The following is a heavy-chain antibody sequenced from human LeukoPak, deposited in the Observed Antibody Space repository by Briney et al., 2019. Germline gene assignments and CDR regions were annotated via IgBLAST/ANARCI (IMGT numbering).Heavy chain of an antibody. V-gene: IGHV3-7*04. D-gene: IGHD2-15*01. Sequence: PGGSLRLSCAASGFTFSTYWMSWVRQAPGKWLEWVANIHQDGNEKYYVDSVKGRFTISRDNAKNSLYLQMNSLRAEDMAVYYCARGDKFSGDYWGEGTLVTVSS. CDR2: IHQDGNEK. CDR3: ARGDKFSGDY. J-gene: IGHJ4*02. CDR1: GFTFSTYW.